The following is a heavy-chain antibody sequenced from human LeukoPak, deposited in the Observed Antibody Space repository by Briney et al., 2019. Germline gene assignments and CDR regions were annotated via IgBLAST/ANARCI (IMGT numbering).Heavy chain of an antibody. V-gene: IGHV3-30*19. CDR2: ISYDGSNK. CDR3: ASASGVRGVINY. J-gene: IGHJ4*02. D-gene: IGHD3-10*01. Sequence: GGSLRLSCATSGFTFSNYGMHWVRQAPGKGLEWVAVISYDGSNKYYADSVKGRFTISRDNSKNTLYLRMNSLRAGDTAVYYCASASGVRGVINYWGQGTLVTVSS. CDR1: GFTFSNYG.